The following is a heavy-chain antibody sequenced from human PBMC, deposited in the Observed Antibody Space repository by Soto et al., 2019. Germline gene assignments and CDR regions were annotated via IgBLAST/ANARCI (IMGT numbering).Heavy chain of an antibody. CDR2: IIPILGIA. J-gene: IGHJ3*02. D-gene: IGHD5-18*01. V-gene: IGHV1-69*02. Sequence: QVQLVQSGAEVKKPGSSVKVSCKASGGTFSSYTISWVRQAPGQGLEWMGRIIPILGIANYAQKFQGRVTITAEKSTSTAYMELSSLRSEDTAVYYCARPAAMASWGAFDIWGQGTMVTVSS. CDR1: GGTFSSYT. CDR3: ARPAAMASWGAFDI.